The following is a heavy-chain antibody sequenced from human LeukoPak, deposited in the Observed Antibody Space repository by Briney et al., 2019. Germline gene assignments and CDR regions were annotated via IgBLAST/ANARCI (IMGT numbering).Heavy chain of an antibody. CDR2: ISSNGDTT. CDR3: TRDLGAVAVGSYYYYGMDV. J-gene: IGHJ6*02. D-gene: IGHD6-19*01. V-gene: IGHV3-64*01. CDR1: GFSFSAYT. Sequence: GGSLRLSCAASGFSFSAYTMHWVRQAPGKGLEYVSTISSNGDTTYYANSVKGRFTISRDNSKNTLYLQMGSLRAEDMAVYYCTRDLGAVAVGSYYYYGMDVWGQGTTVTVSS.